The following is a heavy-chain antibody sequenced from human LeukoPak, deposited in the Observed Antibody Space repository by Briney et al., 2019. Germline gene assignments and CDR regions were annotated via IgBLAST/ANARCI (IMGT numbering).Heavy chain of an antibody. J-gene: IGHJ4*02. CDR2: IYYTGT. D-gene: IGHD7-27*01. CDR1: GGSVTDY. V-gene: IGHV4-59*02. CDR3: ASRKLGNDY. Sequence: PSETLSLTCTVSGGSVTDYWSWIRQSPGKGLEWIGYIYYTGTSYNPSLKSRVTISANTSKNQFSLKLISVTAADTAVYYCASRKLGNDYWGQGTLVTVSS.